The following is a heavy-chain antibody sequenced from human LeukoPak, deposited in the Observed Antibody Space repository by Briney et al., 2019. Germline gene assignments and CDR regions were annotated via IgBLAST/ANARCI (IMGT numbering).Heavy chain of an antibody. J-gene: IGHJ4*02. D-gene: IGHD2-21*02. CDR1: GFTFSSYG. CDR3: ARHGRVTASFDY. V-gene: IGHV3-33*01. CDR2: IWYDGSNK. Sequence: GGSLRLSSAASGFTFSSYGMHWVRQAPGKGLEWVAVIWYDGSNKYYADSVKGRFTISRDNSKNTLYLQMNSLRAEDTAVYYCARHGRVTASFDYWGQGTLVTVSS.